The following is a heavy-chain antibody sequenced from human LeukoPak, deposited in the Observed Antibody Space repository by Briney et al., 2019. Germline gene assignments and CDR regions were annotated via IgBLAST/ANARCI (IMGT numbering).Heavy chain of an antibody. V-gene: IGHV3-7*01. CDR2: IKHDGSEK. CDR3: ARTRYYGSGRDAFDI. Sequence: GGSLRLSCAASGFTFSSYGMHWVRQAPWKGLEWVANIKHDGSEKYYVDSVKGRFAICRDNGKNSLYLQTNSLRVEDMAVYYCARTRYYGSGRDAFDIWGQGTMVTVSS. CDR1: GFTFSSYG. D-gene: IGHD3-10*01. J-gene: IGHJ3*02.